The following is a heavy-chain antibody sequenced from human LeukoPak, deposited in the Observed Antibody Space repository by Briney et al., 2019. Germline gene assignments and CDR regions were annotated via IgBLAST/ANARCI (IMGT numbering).Heavy chain of an antibody. D-gene: IGHD4-17*01. Sequence: GGSLRLSCVASGFTFSSYGMHWVRQVPGKGLEWVALIWYDGSNKYYSDSVKGRFTISRDNSKNTLYLQMNSLRAEDTAVYYCARGVTTLSAFDIWGQGTMVTVSS. V-gene: IGHV3-30*02. CDR3: ARGVTTLSAFDI. CDR2: IWYDGSNK. CDR1: GFTFSSYG. J-gene: IGHJ3*02.